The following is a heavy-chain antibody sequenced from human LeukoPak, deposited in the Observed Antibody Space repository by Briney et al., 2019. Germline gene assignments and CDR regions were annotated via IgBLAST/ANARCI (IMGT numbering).Heavy chain of an antibody. V-gene: IGHV3-30*04. CDR1: GFTFSSYA. CDR3: ARGLHDDGYNV. CDR2: ISYDGRNK. D-gene: IGHD5-24*01. J-gene: IGHJ4*02. Sequence: PGGSLRLSCAASGFTFSSYAMHWVRQAPGKGLEWVAVISYDGRNKYYADSVKGRFTISRDNSKNTLYLQMNSLRAEDTAVYYCARGLHDDGYNVWGQGALVTVSS.